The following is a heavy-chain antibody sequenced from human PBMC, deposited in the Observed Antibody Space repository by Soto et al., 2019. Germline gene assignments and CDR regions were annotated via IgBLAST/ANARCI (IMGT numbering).Heavy chain of an antibody. CDR2: IDPSDSYT. V-gene: IGHV5-10-1*03. CDR1: GYSFTSYW. CDR3: ATGLVGATGRDY. J-gene: IGHJ4*02. Sequence: EVQLVQSGAEVKKPGESLRISCKGSGYSFTSYWISWVRQMPGKGLEWMGRIDPSDSYTNYSPSFQDHVTISADKSISTAYLQWSSLKASDTAMYYCATGLVGATGRDYWGQGTLVTVSS. D-gene: IGHD1-26*01.